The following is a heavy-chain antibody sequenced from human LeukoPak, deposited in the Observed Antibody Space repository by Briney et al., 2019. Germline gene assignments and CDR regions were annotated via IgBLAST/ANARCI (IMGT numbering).Heavy chain of an antibody. J-gene: IGHJ4*02. CDR2: INHSGST. V-gene: IGHV4-34*01. CDR3: ARGAARYFDY. CDR1: GGSISGYY. Sequence: SETLSLTCTVSGGSISGYYWSWIRQPPGKGLEWIGEINHSGSTNYNPSLKSRVTISVDTSKNQFSLKLSSVTAADTAVYYCARGAARYFDYWGQGTLVTVSS.